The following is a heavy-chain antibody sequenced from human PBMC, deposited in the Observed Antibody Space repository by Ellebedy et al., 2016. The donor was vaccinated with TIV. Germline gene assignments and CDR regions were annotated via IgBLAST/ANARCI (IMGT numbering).Heavy chain of an antibody. V-gene: IGHV4-39*02. D-gene: IGHD2-2*01. CDR2: SSYSGGT. J-gene: IGHJ4*02. CDR1: GGSISSSPYH. CDR3: GWDCSSTSCRGGY. Sequence: MPSETLSLTCTVSGGSISSSPYHWGWIRQPPGKGLEWLGSSSYSGGTYYSPSLKSRFTISVDTSKNHFSLKLSSVTAADTAVYYCGWDCSSTSCRGGYWGRGTLVTVSS.